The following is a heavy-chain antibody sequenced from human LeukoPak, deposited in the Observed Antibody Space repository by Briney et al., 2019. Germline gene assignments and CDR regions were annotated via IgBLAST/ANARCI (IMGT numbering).Heavy chain of an antibody. CDR3: ASSTFIVGATGY. J-gene: IGHJ4*02. Sequence: GGSLRLSCSASGFTFSSYAMHWVRQAPGKGLEGVAVISYDGSNKYYAASVKGRFTISRDNSKNTLYLQMNSLRAEETAVYYCASSTFIVGATGYWGQGTLVTVSS. CDR1: GFTFSSYA. V-gene: IGHV3-30-3*01. CDR2: ISYDGSNK. D-gene: IGHD1-26*01.